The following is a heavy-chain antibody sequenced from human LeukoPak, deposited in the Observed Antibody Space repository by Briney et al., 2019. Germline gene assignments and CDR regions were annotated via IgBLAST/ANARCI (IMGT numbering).Heavy chain of an antibody. CDR3: ARNAVGKTDYDY. Sequence: ASMKVSCKASGYTFNSYAMHWVRQAPGQRLEWMGWINAGSGDTNYSQKFHGRVTITWDTSATTAYMELSSLRSEDTAVYYCARNAVGKTDYDYWGQGTLVSVSS. V-gene: IGHV1-3*01. CDR1: GYTFNSYA. D-gene: IGHD4-23*01. CDR2: INAGSGDT. J-gene: IGHJ4*02.